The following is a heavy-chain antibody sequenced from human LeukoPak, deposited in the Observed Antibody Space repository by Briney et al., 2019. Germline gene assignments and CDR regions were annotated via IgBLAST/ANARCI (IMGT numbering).Heavy chain of an antibody. Sequence: SETLSLTCAVSGGSISSGGYSWSWIRQPPGKGLEWIGYIYHSGSTYYNPSLKSRVTISVDTSKNQFSLKLSSVTAADTAVYYCARLPTMSGYHYYYGMDVWGQGTTVTVSS. D-gene: IGHD3-3*01. V-gene: IGHV4-30-2*01. CDR3: ARLPTMSGYHYYYGMDV. CDR2: IYHSGST. CDR1: GGSISSGGYS. J-gene: IGHJ6*02.